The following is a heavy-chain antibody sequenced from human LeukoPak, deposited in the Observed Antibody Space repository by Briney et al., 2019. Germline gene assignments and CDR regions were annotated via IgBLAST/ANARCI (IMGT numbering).Heavy chain of an antibody. CDR1: GYTLTELS. CDR2: FDPEDGET. Sequence: GASVKVSCKVSGYTLTELSMHWVRQAPGKGLEWMGGFDPEDGETIYAQKFQGRVTMTEDTSTDTAYMELSSLRSEDTAVYYCATDLLKQQWLVLWDLPHWGQGTLVTVSS. CDR3: ATDLLKQQWLVLWDLPH. D-gene: IGHD6-19*01. J-gene: IGHJ1*01. V-gene: IGHV1-24*01.